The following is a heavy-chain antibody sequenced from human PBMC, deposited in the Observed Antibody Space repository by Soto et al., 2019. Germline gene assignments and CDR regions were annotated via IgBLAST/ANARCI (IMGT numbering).Heavy chain of an antibody. D-gene: IGHD3-3*01. V-gene: IGHV3-33*01. CDR3: ARDRRFLEWLDY. CDR2: IWYDGSNK. CDR1: GFTFTSYG. J-gene: IGHJ4*02. Sequence: QMHLVESGGGVVQPGRSLTLSCVASGFTFTSYGIHWVRRAPGKGLEWVAVIWYDGSNKYYGDSVKGRFSISRDNSKNTVYLQMNGLRAEDTAVYYCARDRRFLEWLDYWGQGTLVSVSS.